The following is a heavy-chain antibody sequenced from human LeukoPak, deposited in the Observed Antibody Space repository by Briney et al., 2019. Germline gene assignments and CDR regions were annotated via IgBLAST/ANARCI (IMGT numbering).Heavy chain of an antibody. CDR1: GGSISSSYYY. Sequence: SETLSLTCTVSGGSISSSYYYWGWIRQPPGKGLEWIGSIYYSGSTYYNPSLKSRVTISVDTSKNQFSLKLSSVTAADTAVYYCARRGATSDYWGQGTLVTVSS. CDR3: ARRGATSDY. J-gene: IGHJ4*02. D-gene: IGHD1-26*01. V-gene: IGHV4-39*01. CDR2: IYYSGST.